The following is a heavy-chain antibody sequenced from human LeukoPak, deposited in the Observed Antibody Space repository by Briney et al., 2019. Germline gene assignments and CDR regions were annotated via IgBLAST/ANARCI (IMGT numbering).Heavy chain of an antibody. D-gene: IGHD2-15*01. CDR3: AKDIGGGLLEY. V-gene: IGHV3-43*02. J-gene: IGHJ4*02. CDR1: GFNFGANS. CDR2: INGDGYT. Sequence: GGSLRLSCAASGFNFGANSMHWARLVPGKGLEWVSLINGDGYTYYAASVNGRFTVSRDNSKNSLYLQLSSLRPEDTALYYCAKDIGGGLLEYWGQGTLVTVSS.